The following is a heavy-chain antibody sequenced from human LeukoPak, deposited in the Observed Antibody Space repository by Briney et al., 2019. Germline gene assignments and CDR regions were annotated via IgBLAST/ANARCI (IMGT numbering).Heavy chain of an antibody. CDR1: GFTFSNAW. Sequence: GGSLRLSCAASGFTFSNAWMSWVRQAPGKGLEWVGRIRSKANSYATAYAASVKGRFTISRDDSKNTAYLQMNSLKTEDTAVYYCSRQPHRLGYSGSYHPLDYWGQGTLVTVSS. CDR2: IRSKANSYAT. D-gene: IGHD1-26*01. CDR3: SRQPHRLGYSGSYHPLDY. V-gene: IGHV3-73*01. J-gene: IGHJ4*02.